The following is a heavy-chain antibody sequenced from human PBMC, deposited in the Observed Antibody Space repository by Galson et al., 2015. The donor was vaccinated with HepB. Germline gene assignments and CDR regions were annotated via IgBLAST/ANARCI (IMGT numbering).Heavy chain of an antibody. CDR3: AKGAYMSSYSLYGMDA. V-gene: IGHV3-23*01. CDR2: ITNSGGRR. CDR1: GFTFNDYN. J-gene: IGHJ6*02. Sequence: SLRLSCAASGFTFNDYNMIWVRQAPGKGLEWVSGITNSGGRRYYAEPGKGRFTISRDNSKNTVFLQMSSLRAEDTAIYYCAKGAYMSSYSLYGMDAWGQGTTVIVSS. D-gene: IGHD6-6*01.